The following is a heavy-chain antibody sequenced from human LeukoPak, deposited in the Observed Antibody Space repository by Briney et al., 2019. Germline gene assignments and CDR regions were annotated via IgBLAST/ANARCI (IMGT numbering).Heavy chain of an antibody. D-gene: IGHD4-23*01. V-gene: IGHV3-20*04. CDR3: ARRAGGYSHPYDY. CDR1: GFTFSSHG. J-gene: IGHJ4*02. CDR2: INWNGGST. Sequence: GGSLRLSCAASGFTFSSHGMSWVRQAPGKGLEWVSGINWNGGSTGYADSVKGRFTISRDNSKNTLYLQMNSLRAEDTAVYYCARRAGGYSHPYDYWGQGTPVTVSS.